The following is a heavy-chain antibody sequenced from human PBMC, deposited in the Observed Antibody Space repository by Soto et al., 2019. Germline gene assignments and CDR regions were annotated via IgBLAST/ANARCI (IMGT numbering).Heavy chain of an antibody. CDR3: GRFEQSSYYFDY. D-gene: IGHD3-16*02. J-gene: IGHJ4*02. Sequence: ASVKVSCKASGYTFTSYAMHWVRQAPGQRLEWMGWINAGNGNTKYSQKFQGRVTITRDTSASTAYMELGSLRSEDTAVYYCGRFEQSSYYFDYCGQGSLVTVSS. CDR1: GYTFTSYA. V-gene: IGHV1-3*01. CDR2: INAGNGNT.